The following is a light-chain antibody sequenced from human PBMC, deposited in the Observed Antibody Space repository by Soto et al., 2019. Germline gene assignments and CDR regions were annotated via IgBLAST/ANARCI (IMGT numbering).Light chain of an antibody. CDR2: GSN. Sequence: QSVLTQPPSVSGAPGQRITISCTGSKSNIGAGYDVHWYQQLPGTAPKLLIYGSNNRPSGVPDRFSDSRSATSASLAIDGLQTGDEADYYCQSFDTRLSGFYVFGTGTKLTVL. CDR3: QSFDTRLSGFYV. J-gene: IGLJ1*01. CDR1: KSNIGAGYD. V-gene: IGLV1-40*01.